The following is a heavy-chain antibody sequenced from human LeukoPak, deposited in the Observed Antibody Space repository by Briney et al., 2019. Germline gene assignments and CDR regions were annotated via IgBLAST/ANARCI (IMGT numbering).Heavy chain of an antibody. J-gene: IGHJ3*02. CDR2: IYHSGST. D-gene: IGHD1-1*01. CDR1: GYSISSGYY. Sequence: PSETLSLTCTVSGYSISSGYYWGWIRQPPGKGLEWIGSIYHSGSTYYNPSLKSRVTISVDTSKNQFSLKLSSVTAADTAVYYCAIPKGGTDAFDIWGQGTMVTVSS. CDR3: AIPKGGTDAFDI. V-gene: IGHV4-38-2*02.